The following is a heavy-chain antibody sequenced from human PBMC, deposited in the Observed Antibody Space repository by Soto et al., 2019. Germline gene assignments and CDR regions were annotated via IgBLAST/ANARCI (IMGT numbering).Heavy chain of an antibody. Sequence: GGSLRLSCAASGFTFSSYAMHWVRQAPGKGLERVAVISYDGSNKYYADSVKGRFTISRDNSKNTLYLQMNSLRAEDTAVYYCARDSFEWELSAEYFQHWGQGTLVTGSS. CDR3: ARDSFEWELSAEYFQH. J-gene: IGHJ1*01. CDR2: ISYDGSNK. CDR1: GFTFSSYA. V-gene: IGHV3-30-3*01. D-gene: IGHD1-26*01.